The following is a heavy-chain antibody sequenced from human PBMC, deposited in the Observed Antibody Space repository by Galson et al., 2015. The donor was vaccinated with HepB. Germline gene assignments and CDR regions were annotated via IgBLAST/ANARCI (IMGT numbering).Heavy chain of an antibody. J-gene: IGHJ6*02. V-gene: IGHV3-7*01. Sequence: SLRLSCAASGFTFSSYWMSWVRQAPGKGLEWVANIKQDGSEKYYVDSVKGRFTISRDNAKNSLYLQMNSLRAEDTAVYYCASGSGILEGGMDVWGQGTTVTVSS. CDR3: ASGSGILEGGMDV. D-gene: IGHD3-10*01. CDR1: GFTFSSYW. CDR2: IKQDGSEK.